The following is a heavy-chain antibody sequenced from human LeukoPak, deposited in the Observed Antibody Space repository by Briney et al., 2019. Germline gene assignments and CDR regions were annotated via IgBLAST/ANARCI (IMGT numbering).Heavy chain of an antibody. CDR1: GFTFSSYA. J-gene: IGHJ4*02. CDR3: AKSMSTVTTSPF. CDR2: IGSTGSNT. V-gene: IGHV3-23*01. D-gene: IGHD4-17*01. Sequence: GGSPGLSCAASGFTFSSYAMSWVRQAPGKGLEWVSTIGSTGSNTYYTDSVKGRFTISRDNSKNTLYLQINGLRADDTAVYYCAKSMSTVTTSPFWGQGTLVTVSS.